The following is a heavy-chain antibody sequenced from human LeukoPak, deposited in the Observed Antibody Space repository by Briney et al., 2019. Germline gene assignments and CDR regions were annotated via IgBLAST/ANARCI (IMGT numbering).Heavy chain of an antibody. CDR1: GFTVSSNY. Sequence: PGGSLRLSCAASGFTVSSNYMSWVRQAPGKGLEWVSVIYSGGSTYYADSVKGRFTISRDNSKNTLYLQMNSLRGEDTALYYCASDGSGSYSGSGAFDIWGQGTMVTVSS. CDR2: IYSGGST. V-gene: IGHV3-53*01. J-gene: IGHJ3*02. D-gene: IGHD3-10*01. CDR3: ASDGSGSYSGSGAFDI.